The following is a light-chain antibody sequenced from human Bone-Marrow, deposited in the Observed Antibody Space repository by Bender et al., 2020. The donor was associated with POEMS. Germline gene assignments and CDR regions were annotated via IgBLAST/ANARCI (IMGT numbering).Light chain of an antibody. CDR3: SSYTSSNTLPYV. CDR2: NVS. Sequence: QSALTQPASVSGSPGQAITVSCTGTSSDVGGYNYVSWYQQHPGKAPKLMIYNVSHRPSGVSNRFSGSKSGNTASLTISGLQAEDEADYYCSSYTSSNTLPYVFRTGTKVAVL. V-gene: IGLV2-14*03. CDR1: SSDVGGYNY. J-gene: IGLJ1*01.